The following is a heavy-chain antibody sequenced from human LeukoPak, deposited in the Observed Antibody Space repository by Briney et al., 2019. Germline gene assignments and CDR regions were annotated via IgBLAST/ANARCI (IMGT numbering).Heavy chain of an antibody. J-gene: IGHJ4*02. CDR1: GFTFSSYS. Sequence: GGSLRLSCAASGFTFSSYSMNWVRQAPGKGLEWISYISGSSTTINYADSVKGRFTISRDDAKNSLYLQMNSLRVEDTAVYYCARVSRVYYDSSGYPYWGQGTLVTVSS. D-gene: IGHD3-22*01. CDR2: ISGSSTTI. V-gene: IGHV3-48*01. CDR3: ARVSRVYYDSSGYPY.